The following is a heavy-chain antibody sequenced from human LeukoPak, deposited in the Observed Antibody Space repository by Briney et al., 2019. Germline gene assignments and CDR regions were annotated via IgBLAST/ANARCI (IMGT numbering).Heavy chain of an antibody. CDR2: IYHSGST. CDR1: GYSISSGYY. J-gene: IGHJ3*02. V-gene: IGHV4-38-2*02. D-gene: IGHD5-18*01. CDR3: AREGLWLFERDQKEHAFDI. Sequence: SSETLSLTCTVSGYSISSGYYWGWIRQPPGKGLEWIGSIYHSGSTYYNPSLKSRVTMTRDTSTSTVYMELSSLRSEDTAVYYCAREGLWLFERDQKEHAFDIWGQGTMVTVSS.